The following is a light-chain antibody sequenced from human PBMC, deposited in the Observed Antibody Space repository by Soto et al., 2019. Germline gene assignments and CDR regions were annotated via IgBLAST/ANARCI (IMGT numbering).Light chain of an antibody. J-gene: IGKJ4*01. V-gene: IGKV3D-15*01. CDR3: LQHNTYPLT. CDR2: GAS. CDR1: QSVSNS. Sequence: EIVLTQSPTTLSVSPVARATLSCRASQSVSNSLAWYQQKPGQAPRLLIYGASNRASGIPDRFSGSGSGTEFTLTISSLQPEDFATYYCLQHNTYPLTFGGGTKVDIK.